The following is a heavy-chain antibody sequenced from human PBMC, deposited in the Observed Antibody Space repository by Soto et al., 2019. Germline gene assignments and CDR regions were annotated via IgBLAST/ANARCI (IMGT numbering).Heavy chain of an antibody. CDR2: INHTGGT. V-gene: IGHV4-34*01. CDR3: AGLRYQLHSSVVWFDP. J-gene: IGHJ5*02. Sequence: RIIQTPGKGLEWIGEINHTGGTNYSPSLKSRVTISIDTSKNRFSLKFNSVTAADTAIYYCAGLRYQLHSSVVWFDPWGQGTLVTVFS. D-gene: IGHD2-2*01.